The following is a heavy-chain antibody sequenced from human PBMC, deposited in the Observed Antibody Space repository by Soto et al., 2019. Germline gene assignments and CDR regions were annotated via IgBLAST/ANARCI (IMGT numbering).Heavy chain of an antibody. D-gene: IGHD2-21*02. Sequence: SVKVSCKASGGTFSSYAISWVRQAPGQGLEWMGGIIPIFGTANYAQKFQGRVTITADESTSTAYMELSGLRSEDTAVYYCARDLCGGDCYSVATFAYFDYWGQGTLVTVSS. CDR3: ARDLCGGDCYSVATFAYFDY. CDR2: IIPIFGTA. V-gene: IGHV1-69*13. J-gene: IGHJ4*02. CDR1: GGTFSSYA.